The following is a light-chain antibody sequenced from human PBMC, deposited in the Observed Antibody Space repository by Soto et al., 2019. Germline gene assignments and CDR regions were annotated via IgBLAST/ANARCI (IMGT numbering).Light chain of an antibody. J-gene: IGKJ2*01. CDR2: SAS. V-gene: IGKV3-15*01. Sequence: EIVMTQSPATLSVSPGERATLSCRASQSISTELAWYQQKPGQPPRLLIYSASTRATGVPARFTGSGSGSEFALTICGLQSEDFAVYYCQQGRNWPLTFGQGTRLEI. CDR3: QQGRNWPLT. CDR1: QSISTE.